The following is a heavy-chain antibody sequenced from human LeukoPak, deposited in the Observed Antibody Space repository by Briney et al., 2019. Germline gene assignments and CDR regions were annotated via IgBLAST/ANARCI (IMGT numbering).Heavy chain of an antibody. Sequence: ASVKVSCTASGGTFSSYAISWVRQAPGHGLEWMGGIIPIFGTANYAQKFQGRVTITADESTSTAYMELSSLRSEDTAVYYCARSQALYRGFLLFYWGQGTLVTVSS. D-gene: IGHD2-2*02. V-gene: IGHV1-69*13. J-gene: IGHJ4*02. CDR3: ARSQALYRGFLLFY. CDR1: GGTFSSYA. CDR2: IIPIFGTA.